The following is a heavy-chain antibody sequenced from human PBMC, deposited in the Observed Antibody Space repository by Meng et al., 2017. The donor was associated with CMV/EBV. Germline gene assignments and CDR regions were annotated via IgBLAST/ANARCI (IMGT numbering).Heavy chain of an antibody. V-gene: IGHV1-69*12. D-gene: IGHD1-7*01. CDR2: IIPIFGTA. CDR1: GGTFSSYA. Sequence: QVPLVQSGAEGKKPGSSVQVSCKASGGTFSSYAISWVRQAPGQGLEWMGGIIPIFGTANYAQKLQGRVTITADESTSTAYMELSSLRSEDTAVYYCARGSGAGTTWSYFDYWGQGTLVTVSS. J-gene: IGHJ4*02. CDR3: ARGSGAGTTWSYFDY.